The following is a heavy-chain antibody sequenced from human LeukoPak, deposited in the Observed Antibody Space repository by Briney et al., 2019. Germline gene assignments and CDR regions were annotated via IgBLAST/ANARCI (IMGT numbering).Heavy chain of an antibody. Sequence: SQTLSLTCAISGDSVSSNSAAWNWIRQSPSRGLEWLGRTYYRSKWYNDYAASVKSRITINPDTSKNQFSLQLNSVTPEDTAVYYCARGYDSSGYRNWFDPWGQGTLVTVSS. V-gene: IGHV6-1*01. D-gene: IGHD3-22*01. CDR3: ARGYDSSGYRNWFDP. CDR2: TYYRSKWYN. J-gene: IGHJ5*02. CDR1: GDSVSSNSAA.